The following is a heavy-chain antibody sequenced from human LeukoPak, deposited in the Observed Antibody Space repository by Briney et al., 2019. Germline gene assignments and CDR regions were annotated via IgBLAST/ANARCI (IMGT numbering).Heavy chain of an antibody. CDR3: AKETQLLFFWFDP. Sequence: SVKVSCKASGGTFSSYAISWVRQAPGQGLEWMGGIIPIFGTANYAQKFQGRVTITADESTSTAYMGLSSLRSEDTAVYYCAKETQLLFFWFDPWGQGTLVTVSS. D-gene: IGHD2-2*01. J-gene: IGHJ5*02. CDR1: GGTFSSYA. V-gene: IGHV1-69*13. CDR2: IIPIFGTA.